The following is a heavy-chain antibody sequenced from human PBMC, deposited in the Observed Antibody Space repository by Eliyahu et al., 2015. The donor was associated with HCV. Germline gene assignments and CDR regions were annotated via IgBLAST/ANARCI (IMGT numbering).Heavy chain of an antibody. CDR3: TTGFAAPKHDHH. CDR1: GFTFSSAW. Sequence: DVQLVESGGGLVKPGGSLXLXCAASGFTFSSAWMNWVRQAPGKGLGWVGRIKSKRDAEVIDYAAPVKGRFVISRDDSGNTLYLQMNSLNIDDTAMYYCTTGFAAPKHDHHWGQGALVIVTS. J-gene: IGHJ5*02. D-gene: IGHD3-3*01. CDR2: IKSKRDAEVI. V-gene: IGHV3-15*07.